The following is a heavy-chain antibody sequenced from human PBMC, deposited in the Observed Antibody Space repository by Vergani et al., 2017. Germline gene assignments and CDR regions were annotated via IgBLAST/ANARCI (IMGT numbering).Heavy chain of an antibody. CDR3: AKDRDLGAAAVGGLDY. Sequence: QVQLVESGGGVVQPGRSLRLSCAASGFTFSSYGMHWVCQAPGKGLEWVAVISYDGSNKYYADSVKGRFTISRDNSKNTLYLQMNSLRAEDTAVYYCAKDRDLGAAAVGGLDYWGQGTLVTVSS. V-gene: IGHV3-30*18. J-gene: IGHJ4*02. CDR1: GFTFSSYG. D-gene: IGHD6-13*01. CDR2: ISYDGSNK.